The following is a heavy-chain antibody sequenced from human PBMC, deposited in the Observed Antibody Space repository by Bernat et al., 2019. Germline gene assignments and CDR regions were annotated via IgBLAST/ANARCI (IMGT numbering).Heavy chain of an antibody. CDR2: INHSGST. Sequence: QVQLQQWGAGLLKPSETLSLTCAVYGGSFSGYYWSWIRQPPGKGLEWIGEINHSGSTNYNPSLKSRVTISVDTSKNQFSLKLSSVTAADTAVYYCARGRGTYRRYYFDNWGQGTLVTVSS. J-gene: IGHJ4*02. V-gene: IGHV4-34*01. CDR1: GGSFSGYY. D-gene: IGHD3-16*02. CDR3: ARGRGTYRRYYFDN.